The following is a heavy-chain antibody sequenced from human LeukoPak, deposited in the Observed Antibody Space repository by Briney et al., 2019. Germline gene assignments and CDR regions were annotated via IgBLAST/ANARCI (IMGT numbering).Heavy chain of an antibody. D-gene: IGHD2-15*01. V-gene: IGHV3-48*03. J-gene: IGHJ3*02. CDR3: TREDMTDALDI. CDR1: GFSFSTYE. Sequence: GGSLRLSCADSGFSFSTYEINWVRQAPGKGLEWISYITDSGGAVHYADSVKGRFTISRDNAKSSLFLHMHSLRAEDTAVYYCTREDMTDALDIWGQGTLLTVSS. CDR2: ITDSGGAV.